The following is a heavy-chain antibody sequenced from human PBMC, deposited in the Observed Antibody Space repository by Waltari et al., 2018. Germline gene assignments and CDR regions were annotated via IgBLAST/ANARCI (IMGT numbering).Heavy chain of an antibody. CDR1: GFTGSGHY. CDR3: TRDVTGYYYFDL. Sequence: EVQLVESGGGLIQPGGSLILPCSAPGFTGSGHYMSWVRQAPGKGLEWASVINSGGDTHYADSVKVRFTISRDNSKNTMYLQMNTLRAEDTALYYCTRDVTGYYYFDLWGRGTLVTVSS. J-gene: IGHJ2*01. V-gene: IGHV3-53*01. CDR2: INSGGDT.